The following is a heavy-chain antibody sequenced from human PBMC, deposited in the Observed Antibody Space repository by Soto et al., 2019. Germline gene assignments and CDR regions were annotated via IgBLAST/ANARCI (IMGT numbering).Heavy chain of an antibody. CDR2: ISAYNGNT. CDR3: ARDRRGYSYGHFDY. V-gene: IGHV1-18*01. Sequence: GQGLEWMGWISAYNGNTNYAQKLQGRVTMTTDTSTSTAYMELRSLRSDDTAVYYCARDRRGYSYGHFDYWGQGTLVTSPQ. D-gene: IGHD5-18*01. J-gene: IGHJ4*02.